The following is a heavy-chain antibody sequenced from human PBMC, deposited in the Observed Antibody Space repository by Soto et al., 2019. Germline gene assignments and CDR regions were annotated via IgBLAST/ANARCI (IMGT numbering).Heavy chain of an antibody. CDR3: ARNEASTLYGMGG. J-gene: IGHJ6*02. V-gene: IGHV3-21*02. CDR1: GFTFSSYS. D-gene: IGHD6-6*01. Sequence: EVQLVESGGGLVKPGGSLRLSCAASGFTFSSYSMNWVRQAPGKGLEWVSSISSSSFSINYADSVKGRFSISRDNAQNSLHLQMDNLRAEDTAVYYCARNEASTLYGMGGWCRGTTVTVSS. CDR2: ISSSSFSI.